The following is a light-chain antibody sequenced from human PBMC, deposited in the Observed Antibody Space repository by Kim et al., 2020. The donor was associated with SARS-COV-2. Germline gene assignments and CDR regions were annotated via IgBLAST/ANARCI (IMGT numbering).Light chain of an antibody. CDR3: CSYAGSYTSL. CDR1: SSDVGGYNY. J-gene: IGLJ1*01. CDR2: DVS. Sequence: QSVTISCTGTSSDVGGYNYVSWYQQHPGKAPKLMIYDVSKRPSGVPDRFSGSKSGNTASLTISGLQAEDEADYYCCSYAGSYTSLFGTGTKVTVL. V-gene: IGLV2-11*01.